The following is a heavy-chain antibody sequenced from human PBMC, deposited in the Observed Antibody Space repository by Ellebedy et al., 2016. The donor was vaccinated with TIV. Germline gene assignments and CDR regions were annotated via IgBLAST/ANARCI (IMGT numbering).Heavy chain of an antibody. V-gene: IGHV4-59*01. CDR2: IYYSGST. CDR3: ARGTRGAAPTFDL. CDR1: GGSISSDY. Sequence: SETLSLXXAVSGGSISSDYWSWIRQLPGKGLEWIGYIYYSGSTNYNPSLKSRVTISVDTSKNQFSLQLRSVTAADTAVYYCARGTRGAAPTFDLWGRGTLVTVSS. D-gene: IGHD6-6*01. J-gene: IGHJ2*01.